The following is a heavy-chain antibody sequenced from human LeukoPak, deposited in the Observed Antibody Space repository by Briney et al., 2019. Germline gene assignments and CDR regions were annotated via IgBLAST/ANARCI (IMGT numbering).Heavy chain of an antibody. CDR2: INHSGST. CDR3: ARDARLTGGD. J-gene: IGHJ4*02. D-gene: IGHD1-14*01. CDR1: GGSFSGYY. V-gene: IGHV4-34*01. Sequence: SETLSLTCAVYGGSFSGYYWSWIRQPPGKGLEWIGEINHSGSTNYNPSLKSRVTISVDTSKNQFSLKLSSVTAADTAVYYCARDARLTGGDWGQGTLVTVSS.